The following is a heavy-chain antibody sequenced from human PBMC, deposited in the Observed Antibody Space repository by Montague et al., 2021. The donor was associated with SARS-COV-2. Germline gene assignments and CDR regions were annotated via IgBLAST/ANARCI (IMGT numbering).Heavy chain of an antibody. Sequence: SLRLSCAASGFTVSSNYMSWVRQAPGKGLEWVSVIYSGGSTYYADSVKGRFTISRDNSKNTLYLQMNSLRAEDTAVYYCARDLMELQSMDVWGQGTTVTVSS. D-gene: IGHD1-7*01. V-gene: IGHV3-53*01. CDR3: ARDLMELQSMDV. J-gene: IGHJ6*02. CDR2: IYSGGST. CDR1: GFTVSSNY.